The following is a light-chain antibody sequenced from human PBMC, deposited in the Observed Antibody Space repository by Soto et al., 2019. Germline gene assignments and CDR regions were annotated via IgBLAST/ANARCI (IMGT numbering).Light chain of an antibody. Sequence: ALTQPASVSGSPGQSITISCTGTRTDVGGYNFVSWYQQHPGKAPKLIIYEVSNRPSGVSNRFSGSKSDNTASLTISGLQAEDEADYYCCSYVSSKTYVFGTGTKVTVL. J-gene: IGLJ1*01. CDR1: RTDVGGYNF. V-gene: IGLV2-14*01. CDR3: CSYVSSKTYV. CDR2: EVS.